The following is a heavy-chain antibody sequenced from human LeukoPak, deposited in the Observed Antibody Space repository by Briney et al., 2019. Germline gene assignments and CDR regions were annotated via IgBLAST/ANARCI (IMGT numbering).Heavy chain of an antibody. Sequence: GGSLRLSCAASGFTFSSYAMSWVRQAPGKGLEWVAVISYDGSNKYYADSVKGRFTISRDNSKNTLYLQMNSLRAEDTAVYYCAKTVQGSGWYYFDYWGQGTLVTVSS. V-gene: IGHV3-30*18. CDR2: ISYDGSNK. D-gene: IGHD6-19*01. J-gene: IGHJ4*02. CDR1: GFTFSSYA. CDR3: AKTVQGSGWYYFDY.